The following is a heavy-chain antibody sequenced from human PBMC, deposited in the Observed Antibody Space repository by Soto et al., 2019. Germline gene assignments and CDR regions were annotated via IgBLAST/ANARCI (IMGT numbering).Heavy chain of an antibody. D-gene: IGHD6-13*01. J-gene: IGHJ4*02. Sequence: QVQLVDSGGGVVQPGRSLRLSCAASGFTFSNYDMHWVRQAPGKGLEWVAIISYDGANKYYADSVKGRFTISRDNSKNTLYLQMNSLRTEDTALYYCAKDKGITALKYYFDYWGQGTLVTVSS. CDR3: AKDKGITALKYYFDY. CDR1: GFTFSNYD. V-gene: IGHV3-30*18. CDR2: ISYDGANK.